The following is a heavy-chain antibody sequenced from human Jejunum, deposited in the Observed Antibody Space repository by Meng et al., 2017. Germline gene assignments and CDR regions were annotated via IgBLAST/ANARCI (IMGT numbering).Heavy chain of an antibody. CDR1: GYTFINNA. CDR2: INAGIGDT. D-gene: IGHD1-26*01. CDR3: ARDRGATYSFDY. Sequence: QVKLVQSGAEVKNPGASVKVSCKASGYTFINNALHWMRQAPGQSLEWVGWINAGIGDTKYSQNLQGRVTITRDTSASTTYMELRSLKSEDTATYYCARDRGATYSFDYWGQGTLVTVSS. J-gene: IGHJ4*02. V-gene: IGHV1-3*01.